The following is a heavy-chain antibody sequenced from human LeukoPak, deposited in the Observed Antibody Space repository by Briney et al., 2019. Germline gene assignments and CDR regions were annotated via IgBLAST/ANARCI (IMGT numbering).Heavy chain of an antibody. J-gene: IGHJ4*02. CDR1: GFTFSSYG. Sequence: PGRSLRLSCAASGFTFSSYGMHWVRQAPGEGLEWVAVISYDGSNKYYADSVKGRFTISRDNSKNTLYLQMNSLRAEDTAVYYCAEAGAVAGLFDYWGQGTLVTVSS. CDR3: AEAGAVAGLFDY. D-gene: IGHD6-19*01. CDR2: ISYDGSNK. V-gene: IGHV3-30*18.